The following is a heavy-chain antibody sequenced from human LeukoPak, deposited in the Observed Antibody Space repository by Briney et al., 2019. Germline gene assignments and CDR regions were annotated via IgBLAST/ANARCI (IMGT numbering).Heavy chain of an antibody. J-gene: IGHJ4*02. Sequence: SQTLSLTCTVSGGSISSGSYYWSWIRQPAGKGLEWIGRIYTSGSTNYNPSLKSRVTISVDTSKNQFSLKLSSVTAADTAVYYCAAELGYCSSTSCYGVDYWGQGTLVTVSS. CDR1: GGSISSGSYY. D-gene: IGHD2-2*01. CDR3: AAELGYCSSTSCYGVDY. CDR2: IYTSGST. V-gene: IGHV4-61*02.